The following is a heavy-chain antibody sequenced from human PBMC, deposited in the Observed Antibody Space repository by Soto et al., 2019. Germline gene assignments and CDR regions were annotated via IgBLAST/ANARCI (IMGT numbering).Heavy chain of an antibody. CDR1: GYTFTSYG. V-gene: IGHV1-18*01. Sequence: GASVKVSCKASGYTFTSYGISWVRQAPGQGLEWMGWISAYNGNTNYAQKLQGRVTMTTDTSTSTAYMELRSLRSDDTAVYYCAREGSSGSPPNWFDPWGQGTLVTVSS. CDR2: ISAYNGNT. J-gene: IGHJ5*02. CDR3: AREGSSGSPPNWFDP. D-gene: IGHD6-19*01.